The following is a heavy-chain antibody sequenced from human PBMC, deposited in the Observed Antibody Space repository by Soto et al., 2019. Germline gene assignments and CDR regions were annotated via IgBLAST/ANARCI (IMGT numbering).Heavy chain of an antibody. CDR1: GGSVSSDYY. CDR3: ARASGKTYGYNWFDP. D-gene: IGHD3-10*01. CDR2: IYYRGSI. Sequence: LSLTCPVSGGSVSSDYYWSWIRQPPGKGLQWIGYIYYRGSINSNPSLKSRVTISVDTSKNQFSLNLSSVTTADTAFYYCARASGKTYGYNWFDPWGQGTLVTVSS. V-gene: IGHV4-61*01. J-gene: IGHJ5*02.